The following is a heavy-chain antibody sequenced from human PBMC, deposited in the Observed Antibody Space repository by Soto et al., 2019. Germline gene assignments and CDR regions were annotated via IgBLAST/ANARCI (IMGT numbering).Heavy chain of an antibody. V-gene: IGHV4-59*01. CDR2: IYYSGST. J-gene: IGHJ6*03. D-gene: IGHD3-3*01. CDR1: GGSISSYY. Sequence: QVQLQESGPGLVKPSETLSLTCTVSGGSISSYYWSWIRQPPGKGLEWIGYIYYSGSTNYNPSLKSGATISLDTPKTQFSLRLSSVTAGDTAVYYCARGQRSDYYYGYYVAVWGKGTTVTVSS. CDR3: ARGQRSDYYYGYYVAV.